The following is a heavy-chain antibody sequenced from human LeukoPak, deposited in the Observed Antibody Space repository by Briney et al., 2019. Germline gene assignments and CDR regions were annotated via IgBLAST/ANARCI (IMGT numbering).Heavy chain of an antibody. D-gene: IGHD6-13*01. CDR3: ARDCTGCSSWYIYFDY. CDR2: IKQDGSEK. CDR1: GFTFSSYS. Sequence: GGSLRLSGAASGFTFSSYSMNWVRQAPGKGLEGVANIKQDGSEKYYVDSVKGRFTISRDNAKNSLYLQMNSLRAEDTAVYYCARDCTGCSSWYIYFDYWGQGTLVTVSS. J-gene: IGHJ4*02. V-gene: IGHV3-7*01.